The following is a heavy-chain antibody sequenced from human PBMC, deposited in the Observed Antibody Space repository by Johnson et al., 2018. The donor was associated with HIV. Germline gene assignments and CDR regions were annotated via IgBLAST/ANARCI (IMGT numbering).Heavy chain of an antibody. Sequence: QVQLVESGGGVVQPGRSLRLSCAASGFTFSSYAMHWVRQAPGKGLEWVAVISYDGSNKYYADSVKGRFTISRDNSKNTLYLQMNSLRAEDTAVYDCAKEGWLQLDAFDIWGQGTMVTVSS. CDR1: GFTFSSYA. CDR3: AKEGWLQLDAFDI. CDR2: ISYDGSNK. J-gene: IGHJ3*02. D-gene: IGHD5-24*01. V-gene: IGHV3-30*04.